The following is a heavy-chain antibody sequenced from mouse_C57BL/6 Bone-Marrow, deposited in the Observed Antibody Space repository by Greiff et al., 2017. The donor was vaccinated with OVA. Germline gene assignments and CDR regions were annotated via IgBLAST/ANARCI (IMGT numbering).Heavy chain of an antibody. Sequence: EVQLVESGGGLVPSGRSLRLSCATSGFTLSDFSMEWVRQAPGKGLEWIAASRNKANDYTTEYSASVKGRFIVSRDTSQSILYLQMNALRAEDTAIYYCARDAGNAGFAYWGQGTLVTVSA. V-gene: IGHV7-1*01. CDR3: ARDAGNAGFAY. CDR2: SRNKANDYTT. D-gene: IGHD2-1*01. J-gene: IGHJ3*01. CDR1: GFTLSDFS.